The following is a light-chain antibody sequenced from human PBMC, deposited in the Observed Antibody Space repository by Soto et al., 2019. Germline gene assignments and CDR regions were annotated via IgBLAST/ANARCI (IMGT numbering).Light chain of an antibody. CDR2: GAS. Sequence: EVVLSQSPGTMSLFSGRTTTLSSRASQNVDSNYLAGYQQKPGQAPRIIIFGASGRATGIPDRFSGSGSGTDVTLTISRLQTEEFAVEYCQQYGSLSWTFGQGTKVDIK. J-gene: IGKJ1*01. V-gene: IGKV3-20*01. CDR3: QQYGSLSWT. CDR1: QNVDSNY.